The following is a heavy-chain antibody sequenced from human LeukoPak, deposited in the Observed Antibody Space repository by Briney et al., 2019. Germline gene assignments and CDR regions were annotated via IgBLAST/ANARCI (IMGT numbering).Heavy chain of an antibody. D-gene: IGHD2-15*01. CDR1: GFSLSTSGVG. J-gene: IGHJ3*02. CDR3: AHTVTYSLGDAFDI. V-gene: IGHV2-5*02. Sequence: SGPTLVNPTQTLTLTCTFSGFSLSTSGVGVGWFRQPPRKALEWLALIYWDDAKRYSPTLKNRLTITQDTSNKQVVLTMTNMDPVDTATYYCAHTVTYSLGDAFDIWGQGTMVTVSS. CDR2: IYWDDAK.